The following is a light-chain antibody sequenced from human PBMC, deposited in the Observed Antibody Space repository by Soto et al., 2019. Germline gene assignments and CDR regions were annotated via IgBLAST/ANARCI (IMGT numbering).Light chain of an antibody. CDR1: SSNIGNNA. V-gene: IGLV1-36*01. J-gene: IGLJ3*02. Sequence: QSVLTQPPSVSEAPRQRVTISCSGSSSNIGNNAVNWYQQLPGKAPKLLIYYDDLLPSGVSVRFSGSKSGTSTSLAKSGLQSEDEADYYCAAWDDSLNGWVFGGGTKLTVL. CDR3: AAWDDSLNGWV. CDR2: YDD.